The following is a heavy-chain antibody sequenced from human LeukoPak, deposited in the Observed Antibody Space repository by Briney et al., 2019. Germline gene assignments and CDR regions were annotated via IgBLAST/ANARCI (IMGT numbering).Heavy chain of an antibody. Sequence: SETLSLTCNVSGGSISTYYWNWIRQPAGEGLEWIGRMYGGGATRYNPSLGSRVTMSVDTSKNQVSLKLTSVTAADTAVYFCVRDQSGSGGHNNDAFDIWGQGTMVVVSA. V-gene: IGHV4-4*07. CDR2: MYGGGAT. J-gene: IGHJ3*02. CDR1: GGSISTYY. D-gene: IGHD3-16*01. CDR3: VRDQSGSGGHNNDAFDI.